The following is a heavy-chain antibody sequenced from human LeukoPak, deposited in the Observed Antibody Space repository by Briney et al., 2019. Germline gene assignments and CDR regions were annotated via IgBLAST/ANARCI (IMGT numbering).Heavy chain of an antibody. CDR2: IIPIFGTA. J-gene: IGHJ3*02. D-gene: IGHD2-15*01. CDR1: GGTFSSYA. V-gene: IGHV1-69*13. Sequence: ASVKVSCKASGGTFSSYAISWVRQAPGQGLEWMGGIIPIFGTANYAQKFQGRVTITADESTSTAYMELSSLGSEDTAVYYCARPGLTYCSGGSCYPELRIWGQGTMVTVSS. CDR3: ARPGLTYCSGGSCYPELRI.